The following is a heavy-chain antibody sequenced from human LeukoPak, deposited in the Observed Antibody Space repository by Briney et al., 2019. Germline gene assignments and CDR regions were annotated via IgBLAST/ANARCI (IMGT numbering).Heavy chain of an antibody. J-gene: IGHJ6*03. CDR1: GFTFSTYT. CDR2: IGSTSSNI. V-gene: IGHV3-21*04. Sequence: GGSLRLSCTGSGFTFSTYTMNWVRQAPGKGLEWVASIGSTSSNINYADSVEGRFTISRDNGKNSLYLQMNSLRAEDTALYYCVREHYNYYMDVWGKGTTVTVSS. CDR3: VREHYNYYMDV.